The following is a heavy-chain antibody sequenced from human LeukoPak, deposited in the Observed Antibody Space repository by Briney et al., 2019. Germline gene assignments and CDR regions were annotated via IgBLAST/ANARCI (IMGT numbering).Heavy chain of an antibody. CDR1: GYTFTGYH. J-gene: IGHJ4*02. V-gene: IGHV1-2*02. D-gene: IGHD6-19*01. CDR2: INPNSGGT. CDR3: ARAKWIAVAGYFDY. Sequence: ASVKVSCKASGYTFTGYHMHWVRQAPGQGLEWMGWINPNSGGTNYAQKFQGRVTMTRDTSISTAYMELSRLRSDDTAVYYCARAKWIAVAGYFDYWGQGTLVTVSS.